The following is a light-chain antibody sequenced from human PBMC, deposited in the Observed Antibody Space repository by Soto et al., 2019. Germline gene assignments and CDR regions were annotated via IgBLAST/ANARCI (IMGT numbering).Light chain of an antibody. Sequence: EIVLTQSPGTLSLSPGETATVSCRATESLITKALAWYQQKPGQAPRLLIYGAFTRDAAIPDRFNGSGSGTDFALTISRLELEDSAVYYCLQDYTYPFTFGPGTKVDIQ. J-gene: IGKJ3*01. CDR3: LQDYTYPFT. V-gene: IGKV3-20*01. CDR1: ESLITKA. CDR2: GAF.